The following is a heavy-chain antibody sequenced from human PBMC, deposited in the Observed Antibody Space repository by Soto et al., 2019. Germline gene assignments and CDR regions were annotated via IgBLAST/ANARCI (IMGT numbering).Heavy chain of an antibody. J-gene: IGHJ3*02. V-gene: IGHV1-2*04. D-gene: IGHD3-22*01. Sequence: ASVKVSCKASGYTFTGYYMHWVRQAPGQGLEWMGWINPNSGDTNYAQKFQGWVTMTTDTSISTAYMELSSLRSDDTAVYYCARIMYYYDSSGRNPNAFDIWGQGTMVTVSS. CDR2: INPNSGDT. CDR3: ARIMYYYDSSGRNPNAFDI. CDR1: GYTFTGYY.